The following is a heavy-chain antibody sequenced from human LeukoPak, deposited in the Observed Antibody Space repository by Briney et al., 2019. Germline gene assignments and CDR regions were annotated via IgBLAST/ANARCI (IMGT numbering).Heavy chain of an antibody. V-gene: IGHV3-23*01. D-gene: IGHD4-17*01. CDR3: AKGDNYGDYLSFDY. CDR2: IDGSGGST. J-gene: IGHJ4*02. CDR1: GFTFSSYA. Sequence: PGGSLRLSCAASGFTFSSYAMNWVRQAPGKGLEWGSSIDGSGGSTYYADSVKGRFTISRDNSKNTLYLQMNSLRAEDTAVYYCAKGDNYGDYLSFDYWGQGALVTVSS.